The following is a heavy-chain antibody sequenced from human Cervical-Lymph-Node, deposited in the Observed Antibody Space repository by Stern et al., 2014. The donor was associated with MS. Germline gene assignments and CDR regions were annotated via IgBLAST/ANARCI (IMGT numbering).Heavy chain of an antibody. V-gene: IGHV1-8*01. CDR1: GYTFTSDD. J-gene: IGHJ4*02. CDR2: MNPDSGDT. CDR3: TKAWDS. Sequence: VQLVESGAEVKKPGASVKVSCKTSGYTFTSDDINWVRQASGQGLEWMGGMNPDSGDTGYAQKFQGRLTIARDTSISTAYMELTTLRSEDTTVYDCTKAWDSWGQGTLVIVSS.